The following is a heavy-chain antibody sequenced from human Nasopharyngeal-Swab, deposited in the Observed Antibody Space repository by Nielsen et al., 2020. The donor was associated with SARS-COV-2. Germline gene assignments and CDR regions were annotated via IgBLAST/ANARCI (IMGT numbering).Heavy chain of an antibody. V-gene: IGHV4-61*02. Sequence: SETLSLTCSVSVSGGSINSGTYYWNWIRRPAGKGLEWLGRVYSSGDSDYNPSLQSRITISMDASTNQLSLELTSVTAADTALYYCAWGDKTLVRDGFDVWGQGTMVTVSS. CDR2: VYSSGDS. CDR3: AWGDKTLVRDGFDV. J-gene: IGHJ3*01. CDR1: GGSINSGTYY. D-gene: IGHD5-24*01.